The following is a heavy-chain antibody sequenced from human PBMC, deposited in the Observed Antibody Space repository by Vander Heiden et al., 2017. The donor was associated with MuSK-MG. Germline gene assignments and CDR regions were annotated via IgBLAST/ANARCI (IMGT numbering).Heavy chain of an antibody. CDR1: GGSISSGGYY. Sequence: QVQLQESGPGLVKPSQTLSLTCTVSGGSISSGGYYWSWIRQHPGKGLEWIEYIYYSGSTYYTPSLKSRVTISVDTSKNQFSLKLSSVTAADTAVYYCARGAATAIPYYYYYGMDVWGQGTTVTVSS. D-gene: IGHD5-18*01. J-gene: IGHJ6*02. CDR3: ARGAATAIPYYYYYGMDV. V-gene: IGHV4-31*03. CDR2: IYYSGST.